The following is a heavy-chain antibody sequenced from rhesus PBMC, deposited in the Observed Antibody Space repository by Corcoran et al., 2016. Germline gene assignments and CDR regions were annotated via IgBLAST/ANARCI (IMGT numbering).Heavy chain of an antibody. J-gene: IGHJ5-1*01. V-gene: IGHV4-80*01. CDR2: INGNSGST. D-gene: IGHD3-28*01. Sequence: QVQLQESGPGLVKPSETLSLTCTVSGASFSSNWWRWIRPPPGKGLEWIGEINGNSGSTNYNPSLKSRVTISKDASKNQFSLKLSSVTAADTAVYYCARGSVYYDSGYYQNRFDVWGPGVLVTVSS. CDR3: ARGSVYYDSGYYQNRFDV. CDR1: GASFSSNW.